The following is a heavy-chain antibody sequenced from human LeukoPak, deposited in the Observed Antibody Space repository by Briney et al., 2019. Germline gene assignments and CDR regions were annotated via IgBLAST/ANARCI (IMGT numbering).Heavy chain of an antibody. CDR2: ISYDGSNK. CDR3: AKDPHEVLRYFDWSHDAFDI. J-gene: IGHJ3*02. V-gene: IGHV3-30*18. CDR1: GFTFSSYG. D-gene: IGHD3-9*01. Sequence: GSSLRLSCAASGFTFSSYGMHWVRQAPGKGLEWVAVISYDGSNKYYADSVKGRFTISRDNSKNTLYLQMNSLRAEDTAVYYCAKDPHEVLRYFDWSHDAFDIWGQGTMVTVSS.